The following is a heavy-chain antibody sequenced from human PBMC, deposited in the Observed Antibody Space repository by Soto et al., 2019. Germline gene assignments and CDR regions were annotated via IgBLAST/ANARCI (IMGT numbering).Heavy chain of an antibody. Sequence: QVQLVQSGAEVKKPGSSVRVSCKASGGTFSSYAISWVRQAPGQGLEWMGGIIPIFGTANYAQKFQGRVTITADETTSTADMELSSLRSEDTAVYYCATPVVIPSHAEYFQHWGQGTLVTVST. CDR1: GGTFSSYA. D-gene: IGHD3-22*01. J-gene: IGHJ1*01. CDR3: ATPVVIPSHAEYFQH. CDR2: IIPIFGTA. V-gene: IGHV1-69*01.